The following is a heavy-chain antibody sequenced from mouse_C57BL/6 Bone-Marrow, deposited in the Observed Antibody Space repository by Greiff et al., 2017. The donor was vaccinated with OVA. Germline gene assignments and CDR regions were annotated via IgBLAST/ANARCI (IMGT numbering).Heavy chain of an antibody. J-gene: IGHJ3*01. CDR2: ISSGSSTI. D-gene: IGHD2-2*01. CDR3: ARREYGYFFAY. CDR1: GFTFSDYG. Sequence: EVKLVESGGGLVKPGGSLKLSCAASGFTFSDYGMHWVRQAPEKGLEWVAYISSGSSTIYYADTVKGRFTISRDNAKNTLFLQMTSLRSEDTAMYYCARREYGYFFAYWGQGTLVTVSA. V-gene: IGHV5-17*01.